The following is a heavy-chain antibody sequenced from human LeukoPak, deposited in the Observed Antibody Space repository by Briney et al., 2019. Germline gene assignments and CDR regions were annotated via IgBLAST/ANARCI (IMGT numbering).Heavy chain of an antibody. Sequence: SETLSLTCTVSGGSISSSSYYWGWIRQPPGKGLEWIGSIYYSGSTYYNPSLKSRVSISVDTSKNQVSLRLTSVTAADTAVYYCARGTISVDVWGRGTTVTISS. D-gene: IGHD3-9*01. CDR2: IYYSGST. V-gene: IGHV4-39*07. J-gene: IGHJ6*04. CDR3: ARGTISVDV. CDR1: GGSISSSSYY.